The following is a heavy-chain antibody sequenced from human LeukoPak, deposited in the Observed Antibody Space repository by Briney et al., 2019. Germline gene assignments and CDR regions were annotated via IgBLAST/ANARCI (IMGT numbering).Heavy chain of an antibody. Sequence: TSETLSLTCTVSGGSIRSYYWSWIRQPPGKGLEWIGYIYYSGSTNYNPSLKSRVTISVDTSKNQFSLKLSSVTAADTAVYYCARGGGSTDYYDNSGYFWGQGTLVTVSS. CDR1: GGSIRSYY. CDR2: IYYSGST. J-gene: IGHJ4*02. V-gene: IGHV4-59*01. CDR3: ARGGGSTDYYDNSGYF. D-gene: IGHD3-22*01.